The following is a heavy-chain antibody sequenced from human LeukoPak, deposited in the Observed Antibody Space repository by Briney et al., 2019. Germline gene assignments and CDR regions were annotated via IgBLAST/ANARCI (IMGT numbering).Heavy chain of an antibody. CDR1: GGSISNHF. CDR2: IYTSGST. V-gene: IGHV4-4*07. J-gene: IGHJ3*02. D-gene: IGHD2-21*01. CDR3: ARALKSIHENDAFDI. Sequence: SETLSLTCTVSGGSISNHFCSWIRQPAGRGLEWIGRIYTSGSTNYNPSLKSRVTMSVDTSKNQFSLKLSSVTAADTAVYYCARALKSIHENDAFDIWGQGTMVTVSS.